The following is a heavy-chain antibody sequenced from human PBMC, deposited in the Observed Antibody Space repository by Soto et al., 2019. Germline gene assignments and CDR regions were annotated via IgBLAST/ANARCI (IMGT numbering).Heavy chain of an antibody. CDR2: IWYDGSNK. CDR1: GFSFRSCA. V-gene: IGHV3-33*06. CDR3: AKDGPNGGKDFAF. D-gene: IGHD3-10*01. J-gene: IGHJ4*02. Sequence: GGSLRLSCEASGFSFRSCAMHWVRQAPGKGLEWVAVIWYDGSNKYYADSVKGRFIISRDNSKNTLFLEMNSLRAEDTAMYYCAKDGPNGGKDFAFWGQGTLVTVSS.